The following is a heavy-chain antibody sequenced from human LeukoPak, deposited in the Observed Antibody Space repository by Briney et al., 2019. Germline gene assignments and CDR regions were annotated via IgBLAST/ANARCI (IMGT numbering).Heavy chain of an antibody. CDR1: GFTFNNFW. CDR3: VRKGTTVTTSFAP. J-gene: IGHJ5*02. CDR2: IKQFGTER. D-gene: IGHD4-17*01. V-gene: IGHV3-7*01. Sequence: GGSLRLSCIASGFTFNNFWMGWVRQAPGKGLEWVANIKQFGTERNYLDSVKGRFTISRDNAKNSLYLQMNSLRAEDTAVYYCVRKGTTVTTSFAPWGQGTLVTVSS.